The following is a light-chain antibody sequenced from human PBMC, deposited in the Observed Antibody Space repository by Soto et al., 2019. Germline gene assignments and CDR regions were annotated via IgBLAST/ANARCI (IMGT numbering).Light chain of an antibody. CDR1: SSNIGSAY. J-gene: IGLJ2*01. CDR3: AALDDSLVV. V-gene: IGLV1-47*01. CDR2: RNN. Sequence: QSVLTQPPSASGTPGQTVTISCSGSSSNIGSAYIYWYQHLPGTAPKLLIYRNNQRPSGVPDRFSASKSGTSASLAISGLRSEDYADYYCAALDDSLVVFCGGTKLTVL.